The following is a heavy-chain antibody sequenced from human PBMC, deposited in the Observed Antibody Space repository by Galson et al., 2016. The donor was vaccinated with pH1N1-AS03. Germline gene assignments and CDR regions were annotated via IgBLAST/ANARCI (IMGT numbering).Heavy chain of an antibody. Sequence: LRLSCAASGFTFSTYAMGWVRQAPGKGLEWVSALGGSGSSTFYADSVKGRFTVSRDNSKNTLYLQLNSLRAEDTAVYSCAKSRGGHYPQYYFDYWGQGALVTVSS. D-gene: IGHD2-15*01. V-gene: IGHV3-23*01. CDR3: AKSRGGHYPQYYFDY. CDR1: GFTFSTYA. J-gene: IGHJ4*02. CDR2: LGGSGSST.